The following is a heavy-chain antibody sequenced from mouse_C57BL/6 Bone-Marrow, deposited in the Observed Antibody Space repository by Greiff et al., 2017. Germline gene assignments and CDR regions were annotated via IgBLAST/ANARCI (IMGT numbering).Heavy chain of an antibody. D-gene: IGHD3-2*02. CDR3: ARQLRLRADYFDY. Sequence: QVQLQQPGAELVMPGASVKLSCKASGYTFTSYWMHWVKQRPGQGLEWIGEIDPSDSYTNYNQKFKGKSTLTVDKSSSTAYMQLRIITSEDSAVYYCARQLRLRADYFDYWGQGTTLTVSS. V-gene: IGHV1-69*01. J-gene: IGHJ2*01. CDR1: GYTFTSYW. CDR2: IDPSDSYT.